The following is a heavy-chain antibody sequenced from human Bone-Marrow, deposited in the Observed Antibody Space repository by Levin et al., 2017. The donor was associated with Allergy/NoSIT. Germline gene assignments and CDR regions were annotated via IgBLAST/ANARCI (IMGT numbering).Heavy chain of an antibody. CDR3: AKEGYSCNDAPNMQTLDI. D-gene: IGHD5-12*01. CDR2: FSYDGSEI. J-gene: IGHJ3*02. CDR1: GVPLTTQN. Sequence: GGSLRLSCAVSGVPLTTQNMHWVRQAPGKGLEWLATFSYDGSEIHYAESVQGRFTISRDNSNNTLYLQMNRLRADDTGVYYCAKEGYSCNDAPNMQTLDIWGQGTTDFVSS. V-gene: IGHV3-30*02.